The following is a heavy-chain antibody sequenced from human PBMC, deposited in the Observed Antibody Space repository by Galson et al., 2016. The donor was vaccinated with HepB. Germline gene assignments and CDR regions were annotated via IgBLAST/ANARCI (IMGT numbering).Heavy chain of an antibody. Sequence: SLRLSCAPSGFTFSSYALTWVRQSPGKGLEWVSVISGRGGSLKYADSVKGRFTIPRDNSKNTLYLQMNGLRAEDPAVYYCAKDLDPYDSGGFYYTDYWGQGTLVTVSS. CDR3: AKDLDPYDSGGFYYTDY. D-gene: IGHD3-22*01. CDR2: ISGRGGSL. CDR1: GFTFSSYA. V-gene: IGHV3-23*01. J-gene: IGHJ4*02.